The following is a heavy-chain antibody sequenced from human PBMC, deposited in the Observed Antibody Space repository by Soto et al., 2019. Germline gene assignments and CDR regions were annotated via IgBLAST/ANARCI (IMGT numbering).Heavy chain of an antibody. D-gene: IGHD2-15*01. CDR1: GGTFSSYA. V-gene: IGHV1-69*06. CDR2: IIPIFGTA. CDR3: ARGKGYCSGGSCYKENWFDP. Sequence: QVQLVQSGAEVKKPGSSVKVSCKASGGTFSSYAISWVRQAPGQGLEWMGGIIPIFGTANYAQQFQGRVTITADKSTSTAYMELSSLRSEDTAVYYCARGKGYCSGGSCYKENWFDPWGQGTLVTVSS. J-gene: IGHJ5*02.